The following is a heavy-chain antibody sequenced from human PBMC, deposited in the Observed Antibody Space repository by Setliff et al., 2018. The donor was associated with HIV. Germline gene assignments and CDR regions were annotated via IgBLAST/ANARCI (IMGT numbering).Heavy chain of an antibody. J-gene: IGHJ6*02. V-gene: IGHV3-7*01. D-gene: IGHD2-2*01. CDR1: GFTFSSYW. CDR2: IKQDGSEK. CDR3: AREGGGCSSTSCHRYGMDV. Sequence: GGSLRLSCAASGFTFSSYWMSWVRQAPGKGLEWVANIKQDGSEKYYVDSVKGRFTISRDNAKNSLYLQMNSLRAEDTAVYYCAREGGGCSSTSCHRYGMDVWGQGTTVTVSS.